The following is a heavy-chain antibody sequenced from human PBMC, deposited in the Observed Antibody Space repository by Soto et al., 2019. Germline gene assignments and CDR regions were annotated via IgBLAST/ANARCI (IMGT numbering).Heavy chain of an antibody. Sequence: SVKVSCKASGGTFSSYAISWVRQAPGQGLEWMGGIIPIFGTANYAQKFQGRVTITADESTSTAYMELSSLRSEDTAVYYRARDPVGYCSGGSCSIYYYYGMDVWGQGTTVTAP. D-gene: IGHD2-15*01. CDR1: GGTFSSYA. CDR3: ARDPVGYCSGGSCSIYYYYGMDV. V-gene: IGHV1-69*13. CDR2: IIPIFGTA. J-gene: IGHJ6*02.